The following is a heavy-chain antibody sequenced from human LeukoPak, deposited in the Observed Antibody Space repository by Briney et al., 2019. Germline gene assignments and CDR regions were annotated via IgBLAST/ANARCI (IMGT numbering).Heavy chain of an antibody. V-gene: IGHV4-39*01. CDR2: IYYSGST. D-gene: IGHD1-26*01. CDR1: GGSISSSSYY. Sequence: SETLSLTCTVSGGSISSSSYYWGWIRQPPGKGLEWIGSIYYSGSTYYNPSLKSRVTISVDTSKSQFSLKPSSVTAADTAVYYCARIGVGGATSRKAFDIWGQGTMVTVS. CDR3: ARIGVGGATSRKAFDI. J-gene: IGHJ3*02.